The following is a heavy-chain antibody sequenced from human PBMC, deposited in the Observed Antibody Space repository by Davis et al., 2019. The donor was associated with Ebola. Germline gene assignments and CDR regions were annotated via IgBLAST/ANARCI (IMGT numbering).Heavy chain of an antibody. V-gene: IGHV1-18*01. CDR3: ARDSGYELRLYYYYGMDV. CDR2: ISAYNGNT. J-gene: IGHJ6*02. D-gene: IGHD5-12*01. CDR1: GYTFTSYG. Sequence: AASVKVSCKASGYTFTSYGISWVRQAPGQGLEWMGWISAYNGNTNYAQKLQGRVTMTTDTSTSTAYMELRSLRSDDTAVYYCARDSGYELRLYYYYGMDVWGQGTTVTVSS.